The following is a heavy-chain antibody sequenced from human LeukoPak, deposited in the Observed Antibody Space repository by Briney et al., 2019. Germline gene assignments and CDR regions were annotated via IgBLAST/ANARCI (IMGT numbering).Heavy chain of an antibody. D-gene: IGHD1-26*01. CDR1: GYTFTSYY. CDR2: INPSGGST. J-gene: IGHJ4*02. Sequence: ASVKVSCKASGYTFTSYYMHWVRQAPGQGLEWMGIINPSGGSTSYAQKFQGRVTMTRDTSISTAYMELSRLRSDDTAVYYCARDMAEWELLAPFDYWGQGTLVTVSS. V-gene: IGHV1-46*01. CDR3: ARDMAEWELLAPFDY.